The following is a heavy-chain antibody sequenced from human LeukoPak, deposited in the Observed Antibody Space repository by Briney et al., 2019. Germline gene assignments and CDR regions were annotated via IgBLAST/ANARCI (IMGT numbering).Heavy chain of an antibody. J-gene: IGHJ4*02. V-gene: IGHV3-23*01. CDR2: ISGSGGST. CDR3: AEPWVPDYYGSGSYVLPYFDY. D-gene: IGHD3-10*01. Sequence: GGSLRLFCAASGFTFSSYAMSWVRQAPGKGLEWVSAISGSGGSTYYADSVKGRFTISRDNSKNTLYLQMNSLRAEDTAVYYCAEPWVPDYYGSGSYVLPYFDYWGQGTLVTVSS. CDR1: GFTFSSYA.